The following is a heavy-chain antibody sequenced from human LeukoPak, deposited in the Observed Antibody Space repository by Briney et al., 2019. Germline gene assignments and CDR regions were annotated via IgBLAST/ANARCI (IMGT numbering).Heavy chain of an antibody. CDR1: GFTFNTYS. J-gene: IGHJ4*02. Sequence: GGSLRLSCAASGFTFNTYSMNWVRQAPGKGLEWVSSISSSSSYIDYADSGKGRFTISRDNAKNSLYLQMNSLRVEDTAVYYCAKGGSGTYFLDYWGQGTLVTVS. CDR3: AKGGSGTYFLDY. D-gene: IGHD1-26*01. CDR2: ISSSSSYI. V-gene: IGHV3-21*01.